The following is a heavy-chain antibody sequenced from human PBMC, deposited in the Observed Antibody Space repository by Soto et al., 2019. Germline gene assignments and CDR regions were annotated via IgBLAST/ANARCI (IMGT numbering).Heavy chain of an antibody. V-gene: IGHV3-66*01. CDR3: XXXXXGXPPGYFDC. CDR2: IYGGGTT. CDR1: GFTVSNNY. J-gene: IGHJ4*02. Sequence: EVQLVESGGGLVQPGGSLRLSCAASGFTVSNNYMSWVRQAPGKGLEWVSVIYGGGTTYYADSVKDRFTISRDNSKXXXXXXXXXXXXXXXXXXXXXXXXXGXPPGYFDCWGQGTLVTVSS. D-gene: IGHD2-8*02.